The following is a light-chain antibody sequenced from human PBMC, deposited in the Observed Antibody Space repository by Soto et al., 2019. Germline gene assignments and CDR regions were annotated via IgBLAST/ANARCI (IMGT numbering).Light chain of an antibody. CDR1: SSNVGTYDL. V-gene: IGLV2-23*01. Sequence: QSALTQPASVSASPGQSITISCTGTSSNVGTYDLVSWYQHHPDKAPKLIIYEGTKRPSGISSRFSDSKSGNTASPTLSGLQAEEDADYYCCSFAVGAALVFGGGTKVTVL. CDR3: CSFAVGAALV. J-gene: IGLJ2*01. CDR2: EGT.